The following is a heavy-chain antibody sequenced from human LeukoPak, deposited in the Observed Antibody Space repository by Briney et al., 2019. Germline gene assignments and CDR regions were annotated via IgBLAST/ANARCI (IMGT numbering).Heavy chain of an antibody. Sequence: GGSLRLSCAASGLTFSSYEMNWVRQAPGKGLEWVSYISSSGSTIYYADSVKGRFTISRDNAKNSLYLQMNSLRAEDTAVYYCARDPFGSRFGELFAPHFDYWGQGTLVTVSS. D-gene: IGHD3-10*01. J-gene: IGHJ4*02. CDR2: ISSSGSTI. CDR1: GLTFSSYE. V-gene: IGHV3-48*03. CDR3: ARDPFGSRFGELFAPHFDY.